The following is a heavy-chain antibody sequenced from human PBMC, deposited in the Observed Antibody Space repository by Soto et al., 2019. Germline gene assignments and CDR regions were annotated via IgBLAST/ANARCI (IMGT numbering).Heavy chain of an antibody. D-gene: IGHD6-13*01. CDR3: AKGEQLWDPFDS. CDR2: ISEDGLTT. Sequence: EVQLVESGGGLVQPGGSLRLSCSASGFYFSVYWMHWVRQTPGKGPVWVARISEDGLTTNYADSVQGRFIISRDNSKSTLYLQMNRLRADDTAVYYCAKGEQLWDPFDSWGQGTLVTVSS. CDR1: GFYFSVYW. J-gene: IGHJ4*02. V-gene: IGHV3-74*01.